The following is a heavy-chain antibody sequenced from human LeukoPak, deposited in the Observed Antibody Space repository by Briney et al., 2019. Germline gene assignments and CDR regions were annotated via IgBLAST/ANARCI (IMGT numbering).Heavy chain of an antibody. CDR1: GGSISSYY. Sequence: NTSESLSLTCTVSGGSISSYYWSWIRQPAGKGLGWIGYIYYSGSTNYNPSLKSRVTISVDTSKIQFSLKLSSVTPADPGVYYIARAQRRVLVWLDSVYFVCWGQGTLATVSS. J-gene: IGHJ4*02. CDR3: ARAQRRVLVWLDSVYFVC. D-gene: IGHD3-3*01. V-gene: IGHV4-59*01. CDR2: IYYSGST.